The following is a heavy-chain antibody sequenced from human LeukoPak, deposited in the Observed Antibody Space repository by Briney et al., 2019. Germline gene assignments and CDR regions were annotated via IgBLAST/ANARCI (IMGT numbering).Heavy chain of an antibody. J-gene: IGHJ4*02. D-gene: IGHD1-26*01. Sequence: SETLSLTCAVSGYSISSGYYWGWIRRPPGKGLEWIGSIYHSGSTYYNPSLKRRVTISVDTSKNQFSLKLSSVTAADTAVYYCARGEQSGSFSDYWGQGTLVTVSS. CDR1: GYSISSGYY. CDR3: ARGEQSGSFSDY. CDR2: IYHSGST. V-gene: IGHV4-38-2*01.